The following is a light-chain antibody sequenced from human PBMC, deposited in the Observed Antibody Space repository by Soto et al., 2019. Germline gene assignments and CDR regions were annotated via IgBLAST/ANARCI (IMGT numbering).Light chain of an antibody. V-gene: IGKV1-5*01. CDR3: QQYNSYSIT. J-gene: IGKJ5*01. CDR1: QSISVW. CDR2: AAS. Sequence: DIQMTQSPSTLSASVGDRVTITCRASQSISVWLAWYQQKPGKAPKLLIYAASSLQSGVPSRFSGSGSGTEFTLTISSLQPDDFATYYCQQYNSYSITFGQGTRLEIK.